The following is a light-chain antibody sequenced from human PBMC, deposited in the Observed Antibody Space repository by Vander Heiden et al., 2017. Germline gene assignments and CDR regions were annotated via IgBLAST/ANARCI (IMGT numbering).Light chain of an antibody. Sequence: SYVLTQPPSVSVAPGKTARITCGGNNIGSKSVHWYQQKPGQAPVLVVYEDSDRPSGIPERFSGSNSGNTATLTISRVEAGDEADYYCQVWDSSSDHPEVFGGGTKLTVL. CDR3: QVWDSSSDHPEV. CDR1: NIGSKS. CDR2: EDS. J-gene: IGLJ3*02. V-gene: IGLV3-21*03.